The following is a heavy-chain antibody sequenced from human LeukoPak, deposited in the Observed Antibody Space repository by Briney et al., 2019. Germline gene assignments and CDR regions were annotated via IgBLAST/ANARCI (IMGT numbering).Heavy chain of an antibody. CDR1: GGSISRSNYY. D-gene: IGHD1-26*01. CDR2: INYSGST. CDR3: ARRNRIVGALTYYYYMDV. J-gene: IGHJ6*03. V-gene: IGHV4-39*01. Sequence: SETLSLTCTVSGGSISRSNYYWGWIRQPPGKGLEWIGSINYSGSTYYNPSLKSRVTISVDTSKNQFSLKLSSVTAADTAVYYCARRNRIVGALTYYYYMDVWGKGTTVTISS.